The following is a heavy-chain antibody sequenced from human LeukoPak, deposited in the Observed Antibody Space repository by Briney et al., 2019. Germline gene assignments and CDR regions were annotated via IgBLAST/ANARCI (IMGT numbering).Heavy chain of an antibody. V-gene: IGHV3-53*01. J-gene: IGHJ4*02. CDR3: ARVSVAADFDY. CDR2: IYSGGST. CDR1: GFTVSNNY. Sequence: GGSLRLSCAASGFTVSNNYMSWVRQAPGKGLEWVSVIYSGGSTYYADSVKGRFTISRDNSKNTLYLQMNSLRAEDTAVYYCARVSVAADFDYWGQGTLVTVSS. D-gene: IGHD6-13*01.